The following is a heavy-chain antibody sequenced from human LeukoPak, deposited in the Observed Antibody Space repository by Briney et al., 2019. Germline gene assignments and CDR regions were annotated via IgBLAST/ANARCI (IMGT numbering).Heavy chain of an antibody. J-gene: IGHJ4*02. CDR2: INHSGST. CDR1: GGSFSGYY. Sequence: SETLSLTCAVYGGSFSGYYWSWIRQPPGKGLEWIGEINHSGSTNYNPSLKSRVTKSVDTSKNQFSLKLSSVTAADTAVYYCARDLVGDYFDYWGQGTLVTVSS. V-gene: IGHV4-34*01. CDR3: ARDLVGDYFDY. D-gene: IGHD3-10*01.